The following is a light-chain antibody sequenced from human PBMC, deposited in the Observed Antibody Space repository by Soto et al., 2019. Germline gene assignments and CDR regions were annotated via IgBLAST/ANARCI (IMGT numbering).Light chain of an antibody. V-gene: IGKV3-20*01. CDR1: QSVSSSY. Sequence: ESVLAQSAGTLSLSPGGRATLSCRASQSVSSSYLAWYQQKPGQAPRLLIYGASSRATGIPDRFSGSGSGTDFTLTISRLEPEDFAVYYCQQYGSSPWTFGQGTKVDIK. J-gene: IGKJ1*01. CDR2: GAS. CDR3: QQYGSSPWT.